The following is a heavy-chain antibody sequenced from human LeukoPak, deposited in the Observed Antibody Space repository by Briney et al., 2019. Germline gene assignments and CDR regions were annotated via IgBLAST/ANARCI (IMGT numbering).Heavy chain of an antibody. CDR2: INAANGST. CDR3: AGTYYYDSSGYYPAFDY. J-gene: IGHJ4*02. Sequence: APVKVSCKASGYSFTDYAMHWVRQSPGQRLEWMGWINAANGSTKYSQNFQGRVTITRDTSASTAYMELSSLRSEDTAVYYCAGTYYYDSSGYYPAFDYWGQGTLVTVSS. D-gene: IGHD3-22*01. V-gene: IGHV1-3*01. CDR1: GYSFTDYA.